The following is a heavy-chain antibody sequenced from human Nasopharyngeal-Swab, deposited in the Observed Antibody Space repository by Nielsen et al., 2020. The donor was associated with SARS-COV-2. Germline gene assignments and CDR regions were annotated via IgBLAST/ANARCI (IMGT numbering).Heavy chain of an antibody. V-gene: IGHV4-59*11. CDR2: ISHNSGT. CDR1: GVSITSQY. Sequence: GSLRLSCTVSGVSITSQYWSWIRQPPGKGLEWIGYISHNSGTSYNPSLKSRVTMFMDTSRNQFSLGLRSVTAADTAVYYCAKEGATGWFDPWGQGTLVTVSS. CDR3: AKEGATGWFDP. J-gene: IGHJ5*02.